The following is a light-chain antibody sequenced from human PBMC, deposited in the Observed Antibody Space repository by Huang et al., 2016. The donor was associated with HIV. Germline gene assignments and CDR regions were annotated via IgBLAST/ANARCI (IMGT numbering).Light chain of an antibody. CDR1: QGINNY. V-gene: IGKV1-17*03. Sequence: DIQMTQSPSAVSASGGDTVTITCRASQGINNYLVWFQQKPGKGPKRLIYAASNLQSGVPLRFSGSGSGKEFTLTISSLQPEDFATYYCLQHNTYPWTFGQGTKVEIK. CDR3: LQHNTYPWT. CDR2: AAS. J-gene: IGKJ1*01.